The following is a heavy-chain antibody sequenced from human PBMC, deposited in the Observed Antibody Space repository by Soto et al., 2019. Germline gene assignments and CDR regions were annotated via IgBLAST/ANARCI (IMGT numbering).Heavy chain of an antibody. CDR2: IIPIFDTP. V-gene: IGHV1-69*06. CDR3: ATHGATTMARGAMKHYYYVMDV. CDR1: GGIFSSFT. J-gene: IGHJ6*02. Sequence: SVKVSCKASGGIFSSFTISWVRQAPGQGLEWLGGIIPIFDTPTYAQNFQGRVTITADKSTNTVYMEFSSLRSEDTAVYYCATHGATTMARGAMKHYYYVMDVWGQGTTVTVSS. D-gene: IGHD3-10*01.